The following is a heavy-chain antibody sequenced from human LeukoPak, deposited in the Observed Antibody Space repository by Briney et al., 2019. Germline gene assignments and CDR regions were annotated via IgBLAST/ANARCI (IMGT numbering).Heavy chain of an antibody. D-gene: IGHD3-16*01. CDR1: GYKFTDDY. J-gene: IGHJ4*02. Sequence: ASVKVSCKATGYKFTDDYMHWVRQAPGQGLEFMGWINPDSGFTNYAQKFKGRVTMTRDTSISTAYLEVRSLTSDDTAVYYCAPTAEAYTSWWKVWGQGTLVTVSS. CDR2: INPDSGFT. CDR3: APTAEAYTSWWKV. V-gene: IGHV1-2*02.